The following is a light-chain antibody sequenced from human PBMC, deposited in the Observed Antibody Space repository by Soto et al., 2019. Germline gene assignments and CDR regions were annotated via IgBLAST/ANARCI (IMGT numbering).Light chain of an antibody. V-gene: IGKV1-5*01. CDR2: DAS. Sequence: IQMTQSPSTLSASVGDRVTITCRASQSIGSWLAWYQQRPGKAPKVLIYDASSLESGVPSRFSGSGSGTEFTLTISSLQPDDFAPYYCQQYSSYSFTFGPGTKVEIK. J-gene: IGKJ3*01. CDR3: QQYSSYSFT. CDR1: QSIGSW.